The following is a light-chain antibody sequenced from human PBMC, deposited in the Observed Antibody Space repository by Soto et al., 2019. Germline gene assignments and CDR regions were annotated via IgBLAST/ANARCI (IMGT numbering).Light chain of an antibody. CDR1: QSVSSY. CDR3: QQRSNWPTWT. J-gene: IGKJ1*01. Sequence: EIVLTQSPAPLSLPPGERATLSCRASQSVSSYLARYHQKPGQAPRLLIYDASNRATGIPARFSGSGSGTDFPLTISSLEPEDFAVYYCQQRSNWPTWTFGQGTKVDI. V-gene: IGKV3-11*01. CDR2: DAS.